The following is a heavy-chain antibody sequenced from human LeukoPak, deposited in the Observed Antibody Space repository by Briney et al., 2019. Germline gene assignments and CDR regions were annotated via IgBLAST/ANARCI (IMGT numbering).Heavy chain of an antibody. CDR2: ISGSGGST. CDR1: GFTFSSYA. Sequence: GGSLRLSCAAPGFTFSSYAMSWVRQAPGKGLEWVSAISGSGGSTYYADSVKGRFTISRDNSKNTLYLQMNSLRAEDTAVYYCARVKRDCSGGTCYSYDYWGQGTLVTVSS. J-gene: IGHJ4*02. CDR3: ARVKRDCSGGTCYSYDY. D-gene: IGHD2-15*01. V-gene: IGHV3-23*01.